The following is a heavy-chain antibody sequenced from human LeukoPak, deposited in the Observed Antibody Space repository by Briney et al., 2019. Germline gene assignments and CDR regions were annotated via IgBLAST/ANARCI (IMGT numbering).Heavy chain of an antibody. V-gene: IGHV3-43D*04. J-gene: IGHJ6*04. CDR1: GFTFDDYA. CDR2: ISWDGGST. D-gene: IGHD3-10*01. Sequence: GGSLRLPCAASGFTFDDYAMHWVRQAPGKGLEWVSLISWDGGSTYYADSVKGRFTISRDNSKNSLYLQMNSLRAEDTALYYCAKDMDYYGSGSYYNLYYGMDVWGKGTTVTVSS. CDR3: AKDMDYYGSGSYYNLYYGMDV.